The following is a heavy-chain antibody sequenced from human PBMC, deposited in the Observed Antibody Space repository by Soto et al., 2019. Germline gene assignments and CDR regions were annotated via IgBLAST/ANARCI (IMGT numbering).Heavy chain of an antibody. CDR3: VKYTVTEDLGES. J-gene: IGHJ5*02. D-gene: IGHD3-16*01. V-gene: IGHV3-23*01. Sequence: EVQLLESGGDVVRPGGSLRLSCAASGFTFSSYAMGWVRQAPGKGLEWVAGVSRAGAYTFYADSVRGRFSISRDNSRDTVGLYMNALRGDDTAVYFCVKYTVTEDLGESWGQGTLVSVSS. CDR2: VSRAGAYT. CDR1: GFTFSSYA.